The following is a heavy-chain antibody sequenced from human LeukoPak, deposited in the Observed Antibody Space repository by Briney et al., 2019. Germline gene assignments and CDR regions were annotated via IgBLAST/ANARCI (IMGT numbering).Heavy chain of an antibody. CDR2: ISWNSGSI. CDR3: AKGTRQLPSSGWYAEFEY. J-gene: IGHJ4*02. CDR1: GFTFDDYA. Sequence: GGSLRLSCAASGFTFDDYAMHWVRQAPGKGLEWVSGISWNSGSIGYADSVKGRFTISRDNAKNSLYLQMNSLRAEDTAFYYCAKGTRQLPSSGWYAEFEYWGQGTLVTVSS. V-gene: IGHV3-9*01. D-gene: IGHD6-19*01.